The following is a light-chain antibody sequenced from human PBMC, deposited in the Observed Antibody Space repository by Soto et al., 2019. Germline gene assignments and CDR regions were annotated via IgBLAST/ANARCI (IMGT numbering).Light chain of an antibody. J-gene: IGKJ1*01. Sequence: EIVMTQSPGTLSLSPGESATLSCRASQSVSSKLAWYQQKPGQAPRLLIYDASSRATGIPATFSGSGSGTEFTLTINSLQSEDFAVYYCQQYNDWPWTFGQGTKVDIK. CDR2: DAS. CDR1: QSVSSK. V-gene: IGKV3-15*01. CDR3: QQYNDWPWT.